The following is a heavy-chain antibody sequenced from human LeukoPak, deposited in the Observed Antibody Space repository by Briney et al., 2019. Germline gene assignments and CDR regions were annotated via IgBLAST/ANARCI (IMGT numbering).Heavy chain of an antibody. D-gene: IGHD6-19*01. CDR1: GGSISSYY. CDR2: ICYSGST. V-gene: IGHV4-59*01. J-gene: IGHJ4*02. Sequence: SETLSLTCTVSGGSISSYYWSWIRQPPGKGLEWIGYICYSGSTNYNPSLKSRVTISVDTSKNQFSLKLSSVTAADTAVYYCAGADLNYIAVAGYFDYWGQGTLVTVSS. CDR3: AGADLNYIAVAGYFDY.